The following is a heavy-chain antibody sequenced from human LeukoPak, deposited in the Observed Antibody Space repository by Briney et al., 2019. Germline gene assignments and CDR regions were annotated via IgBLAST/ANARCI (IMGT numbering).Heavy chain of an antibody. CDR3: AREGTSGGLNWLDP. Sequence: PSQTLSLTCTVSGDSISSGGYYWSWIRQPAGKGLEWIGRIYTSGSTNYNPSLKSRVTMSVDTSKNQFSLRLSSVNAADTAVYFCAREGTSGGLNWLDPWGQGTLVTVSS. CDR1: GDSISSGGYY. J-gene: IGHJ5*02. D-gene: IGHD3-10*01. CDR2: IYTSGST. V-gene: IGHV4-61*02.